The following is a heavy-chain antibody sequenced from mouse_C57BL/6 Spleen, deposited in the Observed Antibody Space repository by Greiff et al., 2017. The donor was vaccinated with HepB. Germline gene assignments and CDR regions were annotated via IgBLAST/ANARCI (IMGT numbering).Heavy chain of an antibody. V-gene: IGHV1-55*01. Sequence: QVQLKQPGAELVKPGASVKMSCKASGYTFTSYWITWVKQRPGQGLEWIGDIYPGSGSTNYNEKFKSKATLTVDTSTSTAYMQLSSLTSEDSAVYYCARGNDGYSYYAKDYWGQGTSVTVSS. CDR3: ARGNDGYSYYAKDY. D-gene: IGHD2-3*01. CDR2: IYPGSGST. CDR1: GYTFTSYW. J-gene: IGHJ4*01.